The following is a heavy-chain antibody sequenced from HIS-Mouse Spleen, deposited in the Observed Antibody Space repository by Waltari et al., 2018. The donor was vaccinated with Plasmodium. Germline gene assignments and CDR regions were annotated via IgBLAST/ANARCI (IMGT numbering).Heavy chain of an antibody. Sequence: QVQLQQWGAGLLKPSETLSLTCAVYGGSFSGYYWSWIRQPPGTGLEWIGEINHSGSTNYNPSLKSRVTISVDTSKNQFSLKLSSVTAADTAVYYCATRGRAGRRSYYFDYWGQGTLVTVSS. J-gene: IGHJ4*02. CDR2: INHSGST. D-gene: IGHD3-10*01. V-gene: IGHV4-34*01. CDR3: ATRGRAGRRSYYFDY. CDR1: GGSFSGYY.